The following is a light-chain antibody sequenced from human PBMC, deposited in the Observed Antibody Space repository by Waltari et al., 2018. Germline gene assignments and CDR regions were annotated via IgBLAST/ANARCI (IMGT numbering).Light chain of an antibody. V-gene: IGKV1-12*01. Sequence: DIQMTQSPSSVSASVGDRVTITCRASQGLSTWLAWYQQKPGKAPNLLIYSASTLQSGVPSRFSGSGSGTDFTLTIYSLQPEDFATYYCQQANSFPWTFGQGTKVEVK. J-gene: IGKJ1*01. CDR2: SAS. CDR1: QGLSTW. CDR3: QQANSFPWT.